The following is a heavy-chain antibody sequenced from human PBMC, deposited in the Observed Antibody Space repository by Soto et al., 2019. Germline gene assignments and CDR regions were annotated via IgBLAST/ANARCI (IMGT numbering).Heavy chain of an antibody. J-gene: IGHJ4*02. CDR2: ISAYNGNT. D-gene: IGHD3-9*01. CDR3: AREHYDILTGYQYYFDY. CDR1: GYTFTSYG. Sequence: ASVKVSCKASGYTFTSYGISWVRQAPGQGLEWMGWISAYNGNTNYAQKLQGRVTMTTDTSTSTAYMELRSLRSDDTAVYYCAREHYDILTGYQYYFDYWGQGNLVTVSS. V-gene: IGHV1-18*01.